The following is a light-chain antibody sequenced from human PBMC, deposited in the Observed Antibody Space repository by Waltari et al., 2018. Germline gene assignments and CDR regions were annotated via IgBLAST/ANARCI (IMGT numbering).Light chain of an antibody. CDR2: DAS. J-gene: IGKJ3*01. V-gene: IGKV3-11*01. CDR1: QSVNNR. CDR3: QYRGHWPPGAT. Sequence: EIVLTQSPATLSLSPGERATLSCRSSQSVNNRLAWYQHKPGQAPRLLLYDASKRATGIPARFSGSGSGTDFTLTISRLEPEDFAVYYCQYRGHWPPGATFGPGTKVEIK.